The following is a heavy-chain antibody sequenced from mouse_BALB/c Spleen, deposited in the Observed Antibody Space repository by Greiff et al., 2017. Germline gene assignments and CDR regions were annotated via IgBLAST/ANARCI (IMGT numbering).Heavy chain of an antibody. J-gene: IGHJ3*01. D-gene: IGHD1-1*01. CDR1: GYTFTDYN. Sequence: VQLKQSGPELVKPGASVKIPCKASGYTFTDYNMDWVKQSHGKSLEWIGDINPNNGGTIYNQKFKGKATLTVDKSSSTAYMELRSLTSEDTAVYYCARSGYYGSREGFAYWGQGTLVTVSA. CDR3: ARSGYYGSREGFAY. CDR2: INPNNGGT. V-gene: IGHV1-18*01.